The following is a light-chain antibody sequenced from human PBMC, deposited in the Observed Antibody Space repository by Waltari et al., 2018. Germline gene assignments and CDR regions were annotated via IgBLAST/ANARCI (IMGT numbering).Light chain of an antibody. CDR3: AACDASLNAFYV. CDR1: SSNIGSNT. CDR2: SNN. J-gene: IGLJ1*01. Sequence: QSVLTQPPSASGTPGQRVTISCSGSSSNIGSNTVNWYKQLPGTAPKLLISSNNHRPSGVPARYSGSKSGTSASLAISGLQSEDEADYYCAACDASLNAFYVFGTGTKVTVL. V-gene: IGLV1-44*01.